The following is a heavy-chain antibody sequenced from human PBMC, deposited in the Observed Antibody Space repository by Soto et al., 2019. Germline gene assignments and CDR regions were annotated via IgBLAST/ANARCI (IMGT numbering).Heavy chain of an antibody. CDR3: ARYGVGVGSGSLRLYYYYGMDG. J-gene: IGHJ6*02. D-gene: IGHD3-10*01. V-gene: IGHV4-59*01. CDR2: IYDSGST. CDR1: GGSISSYY. Sequence: PSESRSLTCTVSGGSISSYYWSWIRQPPGKGLEWIGYIYDSGSTNYNPYLKSRVTISVATSKNQFSLKLSSVTAADTAVYYCARYGVGVGSGSLRLYYYYGMDGWGQGTPVTVSS.